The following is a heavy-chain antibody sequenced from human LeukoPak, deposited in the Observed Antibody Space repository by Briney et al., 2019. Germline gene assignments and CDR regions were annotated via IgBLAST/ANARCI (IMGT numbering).Heavy chain of an antibody. V-gene: IGHV3-9*01. J-gene: IGHJ5*02. Sequence: PGRSLRLSCAASGFTFDDYAMHWVRQAPGKGLEWVSGISWNSGSIGYADSVKGRFTISRDNAKNSLYLQMNSLRAEDTAVYYCAKDRKWELIRRQGWFDPWGQGTLVTVSS. CDR3: AKDRKWELIRRQGWFDP. CDR2: ISWNSGSI. D-gene: IGHD1-26*01. CDR1: GFTFDDYA.